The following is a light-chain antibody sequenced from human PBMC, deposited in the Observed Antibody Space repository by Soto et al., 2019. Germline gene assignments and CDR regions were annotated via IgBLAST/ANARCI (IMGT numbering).Light chain of an antibody. CDR1: SSNIGSNY. J-gene: IGLJ7*01. V-gene: IGLV1-47*01. CDR3: AAWDDSLSGPV. CDR2: RNN. Sequence: QPVLTQPPSASGTPGQRVNISCSGSSSNIGSNYVYWYQQLPGTAPKLLIYRNNQRPSGVPDRFSGSKSGTSASLAISGLRSEDEADYYCAAWDDSLSGPVFGGGTQLTVL.